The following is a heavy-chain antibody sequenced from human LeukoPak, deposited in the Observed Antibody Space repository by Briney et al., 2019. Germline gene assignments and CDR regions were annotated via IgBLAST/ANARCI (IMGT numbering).Heavy chain of an antibody. CDR1: GFTLSSYA. Sequence: PGGSVRLSCAASGFTLSSYAMSWVRQAPGKGLEWVSAISVSGNTYHADSVKGRFTISRDSSKNTLYLQMNRLRAEDAAVYYCAKAPVTTCSGAYCYPFDYWGQGTLVTVSS. D-gene: IGHD2-21*01. J-gene: IGHJ4*02. CDR3: AKAPVTTCSGAYCYPFDY. V-gene: IGHV3-23*01. CDR2: ISVSGNT.